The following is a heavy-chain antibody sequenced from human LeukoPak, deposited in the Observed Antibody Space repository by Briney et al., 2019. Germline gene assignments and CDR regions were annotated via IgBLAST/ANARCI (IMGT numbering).Heavy chain of an antibody. Sequence: SETLSLTCTVSGGSISSGSYYWSWIRQPTGKGLEWIERIYTSESTNYNPSLKSRVTISVDTSKNQFSLKLSSVTAADTAVYYCARALQAQRRGSGSYYYYMDVWGKGTTVTVSS. CDR3: ARALQAQRRGSGSYYYYMDV. J-gene: IGHJ6*03. CDR2: IYTSEST. CDR1: GGSISSGSYY. D-gene: IGHD4-11*01. V-gene: IGHV4-61*02.